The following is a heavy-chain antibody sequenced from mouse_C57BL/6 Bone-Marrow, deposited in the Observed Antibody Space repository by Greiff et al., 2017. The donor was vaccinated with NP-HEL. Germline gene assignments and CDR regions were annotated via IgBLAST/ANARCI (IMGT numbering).Heavy chain of an antibody. CDR2: ISSGGSYT. J-gene: IGHJ4*01. CDR1: GFTFSSYG. V-gene: IGHV5-6*01. CDR3: ARHDPYYYAMDY. Sequence: EVKLVESGGDLMKPGGSLKLSCAASGFTFSSYGMSWVRQTPDKRLEWVATISSGGSYTYYPDSVKGRFTISRDNAKNTLYLQMSSLKSEDTAMYYCARHDPYYYAMDYWGQGTSVTVSS.